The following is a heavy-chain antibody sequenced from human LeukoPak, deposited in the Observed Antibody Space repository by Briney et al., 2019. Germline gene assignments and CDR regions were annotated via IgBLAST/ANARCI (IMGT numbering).Heavy chain of an antibody. CDR2: IIPIFGTA. CDR3: ATGSGSPLLATWFDP. Sequence: SVKVSCKASGGTLSSYAISWVRQAPGQGLEWMGGIIPIFGTANYAQKFQGRVTITADESTSTAYMELSSLRSEDTAVYYRATGSGSPLLATWFDPWGQGTLVTVFS. D-gene: IGHD3-10*01. CDR1: GGTLSSYA. V-gene: IGHV1-69*13. J-gene: IGHJ5*02.